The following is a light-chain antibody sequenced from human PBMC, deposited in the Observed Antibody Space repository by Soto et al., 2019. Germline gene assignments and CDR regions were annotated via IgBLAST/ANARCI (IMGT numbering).Light chain of an antibody. Sequence: QSALTQPASVSGSPGQSITISCTGTSSDVGGYNYVSWYQQHPGKAPKLMIYDVSNRPSGVSNRFSDSKSGNTASLTISGLQAEDEADYYCSSYTSSSTSCVFGTGTKVTVL. J-gene: IGLJ1*01. V-gene: IGLV2-14*01. CDR1: SSDVGGYNY. CDR3: SSYTSSSTSCV. CDR2: DVS.